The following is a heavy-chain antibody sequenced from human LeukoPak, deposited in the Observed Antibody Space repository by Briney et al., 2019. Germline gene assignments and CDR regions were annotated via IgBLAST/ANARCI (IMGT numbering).Heavy chain of an antibody. CDR3: ARGVTGYSSSWFPKKSYGFDY. CDR2: LYSNGNT. V-gene: IGHV3-53*01. D-gene: IGHD6-13*01. J-gene: IGHJ4*02. Sequence: GGSLRLSCAASGFTVSSKYMSWVRQASGKGLEWVSTLYSNGNTYYADSVKGRFTISRDNSKNTLSLQMNSLRAEDTAVYYCARGVTGYSSSWFPKKSYGFDYWGQGTLVTVSS. CDR1: GFTVSSKY.